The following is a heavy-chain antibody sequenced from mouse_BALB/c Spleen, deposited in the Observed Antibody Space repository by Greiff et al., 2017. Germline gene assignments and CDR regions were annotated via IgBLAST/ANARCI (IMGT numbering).Heavy chain of an antibody. V-gene: IGHV14-3*02. J-gene: IGHJ1*01. D-gene: IGHD1-1*01. Sequence: EVKLVESGAELVKPGASVKLSCTASGFNIKDTYMHWVKQRPEQGLEWIGRIDPATGNTKYDPKFQGKATITADTSSNTAYLQLSSLTSEDTAVYYFARPYGSSYWYFDVWGAGTTGTVSS. CDR3: ARPYGSSYWYFDV. CDR2: IDPATGNT. CDR1: GFNIKDTY.